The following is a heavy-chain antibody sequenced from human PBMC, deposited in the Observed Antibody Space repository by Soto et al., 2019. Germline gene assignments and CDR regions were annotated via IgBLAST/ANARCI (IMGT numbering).Heavy chain of an antibody. D-gene: IGHD2-15*01. CDR1: GFTFSSYA. CDR2: ISGSGGST. J-gene: IGHJ4*02. V-gene: IGHV3-23*01. CDR3: AKDQVVPGYCSGGSCYFDY. Sequence: GGFLRLSCAASGFTFSSYAMSWVRQAPGKGLEWVSAISGSGGSTYYADSVKGRFTISRDNSKNTLYLQMNSLRAEDTAVYYCAKDQVVPGYCSGGSCYFDYWGQGTLVTVSS.